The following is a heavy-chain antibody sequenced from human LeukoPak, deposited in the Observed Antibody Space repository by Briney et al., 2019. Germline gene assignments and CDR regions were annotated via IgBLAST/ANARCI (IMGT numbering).Heavy chain of an antibody. J-gene: IGHJ4*02. Sequence: PGGSLRLSCAASGFTFSSYGMSWVRQAPGKGLEWVANIKQDGSEKYYVDSVKGRFTISRDNAKNSLYLQMNSLRAEDTAVYYCATGKYYYDSSGYYYGYFDYWGQGTLVTVSS. D-gene: IGHD3-22*01. V-gene: IGHV3-7*01. CDR3: ATGKYYYDSSGYYYGYFDY. CDR2: IKQDGSEK. CDR1: GFTFSSYG.